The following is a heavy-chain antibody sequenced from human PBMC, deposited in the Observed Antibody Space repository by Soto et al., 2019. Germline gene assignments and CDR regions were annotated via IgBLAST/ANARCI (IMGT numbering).Heavy chain of an antibody. CDR3: ARGWRGGSDFDL. D-gene: IGHD2-15*01. CDR1: GGSFSGYY. Sequence: QVQLQQWGAGLLKPSETLSLTCAVYGGSFSGYYWSWIRQPPGKGLEWIGEINHSGSTNYNPSLKSRVTISVDTSKTQFSLKLSSVTAADTAVYYCARGWRGGSDFDLWGRGTLVTVSS. CDR2: INHSGST. J-gene: IGHJ2*01. V-gene: IGHV4-34*01.